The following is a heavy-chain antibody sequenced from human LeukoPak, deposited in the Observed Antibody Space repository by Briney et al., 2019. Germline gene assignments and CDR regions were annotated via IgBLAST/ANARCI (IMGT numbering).Heavy chain of an antibody. D-gene: IGHD5-12*01. CDR2: IGGTGGNI. J-gene: IGHJ4*02. CDR3: AKAQGGFSGGANDY. V-gene: IGHV3-23*01. Sequence: GGSLRLSCAASGLSFSNYAMYWVRQAAGKGLGWVSAIGGTGGNIFYTDSVKGRFTISRDNSKNTLYLHMNSLRAEDTAVYYCAKAQGGFSGGANDYWGQGTLVTVSS. CDR1: GLSFSNYA.